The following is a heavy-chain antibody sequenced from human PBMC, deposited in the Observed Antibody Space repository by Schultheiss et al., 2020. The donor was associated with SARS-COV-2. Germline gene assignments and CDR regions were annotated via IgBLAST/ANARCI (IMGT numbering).Heavy chain of an antibody. J-gene: IGHJ3*02. D-gene: IGHD5-24*01. V-gene: IGHV3-30*03. CDR2: ISYDGSNK. CDR3: ARDMMATTPKNAFDI. CDR1: GFPFSSFG. Sequence: GGSLRLSCTASGFPFSSFGMHWVRQAPGKGLEWVAVISYDGSNKYYADSVKGRFTISRDNSKNTLYLQMNSLRAEDTAVYYCARDMMATTPKNAFDIWGQGTMVTVSS.